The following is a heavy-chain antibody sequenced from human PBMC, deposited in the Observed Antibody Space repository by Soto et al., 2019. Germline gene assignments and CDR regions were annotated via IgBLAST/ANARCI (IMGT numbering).Heavy chain of an antibody. V-gene: IGHV1-18*01. Sequence: QVQLVQSGAEVKKPGASVKVSCKASGYTFTSYGISWVRQAPGQGLEWMGWISAYNGNTNYAQKLQGRVTMTTDTSTSTAYMELRSLRSDDTAVYYCARCIISTDFWSGYQTTTLGMDVWGQGTTVTVSS. CDR2: ISAYNGNT. D-gene: IGHD3-3*01. CDR3: ARCIISTDFWSGYQTTTLGMDV. CDR1: GYTFTSYG. J-gene: IGHJ6*02.